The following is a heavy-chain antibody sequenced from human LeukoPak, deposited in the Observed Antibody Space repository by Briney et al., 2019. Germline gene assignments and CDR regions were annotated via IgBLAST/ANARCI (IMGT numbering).Heavy chain of an antibody. CDR1: GGSISSGDYY. Sequence: PPQTLSLTCTVSGGSISSGDYYWSWIRQPPGKGLEWIGYIYYSGSAYYNPSLKSRVTISVDTSKNQFSLKLSSVTAADTAVYYCARGPSRMIMFSPWGQGTLVTVSS. D-gene: IGHD3-22*01. J-gene: IGHJ5*02. CDR2: IYYSGSA. V-gene: IGHV4-30-4*01. CDR3: ARGPSRMIMFSP.